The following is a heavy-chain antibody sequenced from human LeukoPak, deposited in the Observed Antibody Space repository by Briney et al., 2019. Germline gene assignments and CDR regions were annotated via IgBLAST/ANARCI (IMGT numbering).Heavy chain of an antibody. J-gene: IGHJ3*02. D-gene: IGHD1-26*01. CDR1: GGSISSGGYS. Sequence: PSQTLSLTCAVSGGSISSGGYSWSWIRQPPGKGLEWIGYIYHSGSTYYNPSLKSRVTISVDRSKNQVSLKLSSVTAADTAVYYCARGSGPDAFDIWGQGTMVTVSS. CDR2: IYHSGST. V-gene: IGHV4-30-2*01. CDR3: ARGSGPDAFDI.